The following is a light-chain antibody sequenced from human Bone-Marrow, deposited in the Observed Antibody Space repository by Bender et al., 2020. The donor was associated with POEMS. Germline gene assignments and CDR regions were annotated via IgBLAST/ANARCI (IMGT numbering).Light chain of an antibody. V-gene: IGLV2-14*03. CDR1: RSDVGGYNY. CDR3: CSYAGRYSWV. CDR2: DVT. Sequence: QSALTQPASVSGSPGQSISISCTGTRSDVGGYNYVSWYQQHPGKAPKLIIYDVTSRPSGVSTRFSGSKSGNTASLTISGVQADDEADYYCCSYAGRYSWVFGGGTKLTVL. J-gene: IGLJ3*02.